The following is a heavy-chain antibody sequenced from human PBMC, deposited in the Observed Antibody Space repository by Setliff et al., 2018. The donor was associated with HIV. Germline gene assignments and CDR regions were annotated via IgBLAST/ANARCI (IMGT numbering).Heavy chain of an antibody. J-gene: IGHJ6*02. CDR2: IYYSGST. D-gene: IGHD6-13*01. V-gene: IGHV4-59*01. CDR1: GGSISSYY. Sequence: TLSLTCTVSGGSISSYYWSWIRQPPGKGLEWIGYIYYSGSTNYNPSLKSRVTISVDTSKNQFSLKLSSVTAADAAVYYCARDSVAAAVTGGMDVWGQGTTVTVSS. CDR3: ARDSVAAAVTGGMDV.